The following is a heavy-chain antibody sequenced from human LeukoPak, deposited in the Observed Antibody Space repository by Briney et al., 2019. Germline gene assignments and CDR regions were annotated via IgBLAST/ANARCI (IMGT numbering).Heavy chain of an antibody. J-gene: IGHJ5*02. CDR3: ARGGYDYLNWFDP. V-gene: IGHV4-34*01. Sequence: SETLSLTCAVYGGSFSGYYWSWIRQPPGKGLEWIGEINHSGSTNYNPSLKSRVTISVDTSKNQFSLKLSSVTAADTAVYYCARGGYDYLNWFDPWGQGTLVTVSS. D-gene: IGHD5-12*01. CDR2: INHSGST. CDR1: GGSFSGYY.